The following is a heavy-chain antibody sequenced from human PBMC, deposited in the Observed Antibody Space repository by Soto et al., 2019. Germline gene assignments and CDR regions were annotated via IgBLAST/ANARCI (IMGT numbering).Heavy chain of an antibody. V-gene: IGHV4-59*08. CDR1: GGSFSDYI. CDR3: ARHFSVNYFDY. CDR2: IYYSGST. J-gene: IGHJ4*02. D-gene: IGHD3-10*01. Sequence: PSETLSLTCDVYGGSFSDYIWTWIRQTPGKGLEWIGYIYYSGSTNYNPSLKSRVTISVDTSKNQFSLKLSSVTAADTAVYYCARHFSVNYFDYWGQGALVTVSS.